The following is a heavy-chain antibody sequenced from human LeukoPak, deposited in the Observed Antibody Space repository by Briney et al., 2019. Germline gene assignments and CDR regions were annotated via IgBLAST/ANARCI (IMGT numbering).Heavy chain of an antibody. Sequence: ASVKVSCKASGYTFTSYGISWVRQAPGQGLEWMGWISAYNGNTNYAQKLQGRVTMTTDTSTSTAYMELRSLRSDDTAVYYCARDGFGYCSSTSCYVTLDIWGQGTMVTVSS. CDR1: GYTFTSYG. D-gene: IGHD2-2*03. CDR3: ARDGFGYCSSTSCYVTLDI. CDR2: ISAYNGNT. J-gene: IGHJ3*02. V-gene: IGHV1-18*01.